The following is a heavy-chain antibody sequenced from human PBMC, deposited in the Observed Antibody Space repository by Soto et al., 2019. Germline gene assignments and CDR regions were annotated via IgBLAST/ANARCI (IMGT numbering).Heavy chain of an antibody. CDR1: GFTFSSYW. V-gene: IGHV3-74*01. D-gene: IGHD1-26*01. Sequence: EVQLVESGGGLVQPGGSLRLSCAASGFTFSSYWMHWVRQAPGKGLVWVSHISTDGSYTTYADSVKGRFTISRDNAKKTRYLQMNSRRAEDTAVYYCARGGWGWGQGTMVTVSS. CDR2: ISTDGSYT. J-gene: IGHJ3*01. CDR3: ARGGWG.